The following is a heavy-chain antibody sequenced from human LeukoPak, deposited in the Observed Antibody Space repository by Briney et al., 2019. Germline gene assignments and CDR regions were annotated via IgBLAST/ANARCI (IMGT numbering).Heavy chain of an antibody. J-gene: IGHJ4*02. CDR3: ARVGDVGPFDY. D-gene: IGHD1-26*01. V-gene: IGHV3-64*01. CDR2: MSSNGGTT. CDR1: GFTFSSYA. Sequence: GGSLRLSCAAAGFTFSSYAMHWVRQAPGKGLEYVSAMSSNGGTTDYANSVKGRFTISRDNSKNTLYLQMGSLRAEDMAVYYCARVGDVGPFDYWGQGTLVTVSS.